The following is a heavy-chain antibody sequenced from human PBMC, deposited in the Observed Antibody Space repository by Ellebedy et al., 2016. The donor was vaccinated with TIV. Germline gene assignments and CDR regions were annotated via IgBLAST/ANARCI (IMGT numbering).Heavy chain of an antibody. CDR3: GRAWLGGGSSREFAYQHYGMDA. D-gene: IGHD2-15*01. J-gene: IGHJ6*02. CDR2: IIPIFNTV. V-gene: IGHV1-69*13. Sequence: SVKVSXXASGGTFRTCGISWVRQAPGQGLEWMGGIIPIFNTVDYAQKFQGRVTITADESTSTAYMELSSLTFDDTAIYYCGRAWLGGGSSREFAYQHYGMDAWGQGTTVIVSS. CDR1: GGTFRTCG.